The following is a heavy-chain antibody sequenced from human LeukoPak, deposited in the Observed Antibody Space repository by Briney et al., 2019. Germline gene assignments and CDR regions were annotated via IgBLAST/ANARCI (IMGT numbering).Heavy chain of an antibody. CDR2: IYCSGST. CDR1: GGSISSSSYY. CDR3: ARLRMAPRAFDI. D-gene: IGHD5-24*01. Sequence: SETLSLTCTVSGGSISSSSYYWGWIRQPPGKGLEWIGGIYCSGSTYYNPSLKSRVTISVDTSKNQFSLKLSSVTAADTAVYYCARLRMAPRAFDIWGQGTMVTVSS. V-gene: IGHV4-39*01. J-gene: IGHJ3*02.